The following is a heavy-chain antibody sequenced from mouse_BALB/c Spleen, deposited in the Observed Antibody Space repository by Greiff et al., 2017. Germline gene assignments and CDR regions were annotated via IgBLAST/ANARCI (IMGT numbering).Heavy chain of an antibody. Sequence: LMESGPELVKPGASVKISCKASGYTFTDYYINWVKQKPGQGLEWIGWIYPGSGNTKYNEKFKGKATLTVDTSSSTAYMQLSSLTSEDTAVYFCASDYYGSTAWFAYWGQGTLVTVSA. V-gene: IGHV1-84*02. J-gene: IGHJ3*01. CDR2: IYPGSGNT. CDR1: GYTFTDYY. CDR3: ASDYYGSTAWFAY. D-gene: IGHD1-1*01.